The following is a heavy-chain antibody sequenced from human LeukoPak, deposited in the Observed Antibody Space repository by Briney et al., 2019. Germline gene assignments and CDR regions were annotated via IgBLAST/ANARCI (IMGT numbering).Heavy chain of an antibody. Sequence: PGGSLRLSCAASGFTFSSYWMSWVRRAPGKGLEWVANIKQDGSEKYYVDSVKGRFTISRDNAKNSLYLQMNSLRAEDTAVYYCASDYYDSSGFLPDAFDIWGQGTMVTVSS. CDR1: GFTFSSYW. J-gene: IGHJ3*02. V-gene: IGHV3-7*01. CDR3: ASDYYDSSGFLPDAFDI. CDR2: IKQDGSEK. D-gene: IGHD3-22*01.